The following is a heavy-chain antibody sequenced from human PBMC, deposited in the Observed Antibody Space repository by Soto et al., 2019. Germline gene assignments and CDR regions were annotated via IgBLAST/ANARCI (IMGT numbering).Heavy chain of an antibody. CDR3: ARDSSVKRGGWFDP. Sequence: GGSLRLSCAASGFTFSSYGMHWVRQAPGKGLEWVAVIWYDGSNKYYADSVKGRFTISRDNSKNTLYLQMNSLRAEDTAVYYCARDSSVKRGGWFDPWGQGTLVTVSS. J-gene: IGHJ5*02. CDR2: IWYDGSNK. CDR1: GFTFSSYG. D-gene: IGHD3-22*01. V-gene: IGHV3-33*01.